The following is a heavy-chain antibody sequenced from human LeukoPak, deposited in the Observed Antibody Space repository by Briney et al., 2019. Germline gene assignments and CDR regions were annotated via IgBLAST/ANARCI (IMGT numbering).Heavy chain of an antibody. V-gene: IGHV1-18*01. CDR3: ARDTTRGDIVFDI. CDR1: GYTSTSYG. D-gene: IGHD3-16*02. CDR2: ISAYNGNT. J-gene: IGHJ3*02. Sequence: SVKVSCKASGYTSTSYGISWVRQAPGQGLEWMGWISAYNGNTNYAQKLQGRVTMTTDTSTSTAYMELRSLRSDDTAVYYCARDTTRGDIVFDIWGQGTMVTVSS.